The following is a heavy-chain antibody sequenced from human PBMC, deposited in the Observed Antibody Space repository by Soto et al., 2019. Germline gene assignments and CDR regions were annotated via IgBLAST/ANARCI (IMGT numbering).Heavy chain of an antibody. CDR1: GGTFSSYA. CDR2: IIPIFGTA. D-gene: IGHD3-3*01. J-gene: IGHJ6*02. Sequence: ASVKVSCKASGGTFSSYAISWVRQAPGQGLEWMGGIIPIFGTANYAQKFQGRVTITADTSKNQVSLQLKSVTPEDTAVYYCTTGATSGRYVNYYYGIDVWGQGTTVTVSS. CDR3: TTGATSGRYVNYYYGIDV. V-gene: IGHV1-69*06.